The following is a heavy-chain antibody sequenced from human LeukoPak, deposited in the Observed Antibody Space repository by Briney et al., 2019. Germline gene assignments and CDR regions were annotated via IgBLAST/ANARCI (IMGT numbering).Heavy chain of an antibody. CDR1: GFTVSSNY. CDR2: IYSGGST. Sequence: GGSLRLSCAASGFTVSSNYMSWVRQAPGKGLEWVSVIYSGGSTYYADSVKGRFTISRDNSKNTLYLQMNSLRAEDTAVYYCARDLRDGDTAMVFDYWGQGTLVTVSS. CDR3: ARDLRDGDTAMVFDY. J-gene: IGHJ4*02. V-gene: IGHV3-66*01. D-gene: IGHD5-18*01.